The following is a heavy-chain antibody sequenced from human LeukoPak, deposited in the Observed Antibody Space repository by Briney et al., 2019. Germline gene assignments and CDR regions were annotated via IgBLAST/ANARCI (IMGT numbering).Heavy chain of an antibody. CDR1: GYTFNIYW. J-gene: IGHJ3*02. Sequence: GESLKISCKGSGYTFNIYWIAWVRQMPDKGLEWMGIVYPDNSKTIYNPSFQGQVTISADKSINTAYLQWSTLKASDTAIYYCTRLSGGSALRNDAFHIWGQGTMVTVSS. V-gene: IGHV5-51*01. D-gene: IGHD1-26*01. CDR3: TRLSGGSALRNDAFHI. CDR2: VYPDNSKT.